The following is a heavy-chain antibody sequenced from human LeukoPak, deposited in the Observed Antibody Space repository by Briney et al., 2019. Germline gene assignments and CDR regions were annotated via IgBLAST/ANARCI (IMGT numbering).Heavy chain of an antibody. CDR2: IKSKSEGETT. CDR1: GFSFSIAW. V-gene: IGHV3-15*01. J-gene: IGHJ4*02. Sequence: GGSLGLSCAASGFSFSIAWMSWVRQAPGKGLEWVGRIKSKSEGETTDYAEPVKGRFSVSRDDSKNTLFLQMNSLKTEDTAVYYCATWASSCRGCWGQGTLVTVSS. CDR3: ATWASSCRGC. D-gene: IGHD2-15*01.